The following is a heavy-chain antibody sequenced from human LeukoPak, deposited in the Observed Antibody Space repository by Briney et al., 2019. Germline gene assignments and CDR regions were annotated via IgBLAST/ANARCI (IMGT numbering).Heavy chain of an antibody. V-gene: IGHV3-30*02. J-gene: IGHJ6*03. D-gene: IGHD3-16*02. CDR2: IRYDGGNK. Sequence: GGSLRLSCAASGFIFSSHGMHWVRQAPGKGLEWVAFIRYDGGNKYYADSVKGRFTISRDNSKNTVYLQMNSLRAEDTAVYFCAKDQGYGVIVDYYYMDVWGKGTTVTVSS. CDR3: AKDQGYGVIVDYYYMDV. CDR1: GFIFSSHG.